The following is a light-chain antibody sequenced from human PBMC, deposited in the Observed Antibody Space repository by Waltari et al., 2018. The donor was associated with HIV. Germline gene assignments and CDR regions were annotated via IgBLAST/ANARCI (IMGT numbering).Light chain of an antibody. V-gene: IGLV2-14*03. CDR1: SIDIAGYNY. Sequence: QSALTQPASVSGSPGQSITISCTGTSIDIAGYNYVPWYQQHPGQAPKLMIFDVTKRPSGVSTRFSGSKSGNTASLTISGLQDEDEADYYCTSYISSGGWVFGGGTKLTVL. J-gene: IGLJ3*02. CDR2: DVT. CDR3: TSYISSGGWV.